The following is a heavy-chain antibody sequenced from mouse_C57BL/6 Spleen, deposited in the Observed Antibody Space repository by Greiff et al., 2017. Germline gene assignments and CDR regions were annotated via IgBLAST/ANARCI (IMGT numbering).Heavy chain of an antibody. CDR1: GYTFTSYW. Sequence: QVHVKQPGAELVRPGASVKLSCKASGYTFTSYWMHWVKQRPGQGLEWIGEIDPSDSYTNYNQKFKGKSTLTVDKSSSTAYMQLSSLTCAEASVYYCARETDYWGKGTTVTVSS. CDR3: ARETDY. J-gene: IGHJ1*03. V-gene: IGHV1-69*01. CDR2: IDPSDSYT. D-gene: IGHD2-13*01.